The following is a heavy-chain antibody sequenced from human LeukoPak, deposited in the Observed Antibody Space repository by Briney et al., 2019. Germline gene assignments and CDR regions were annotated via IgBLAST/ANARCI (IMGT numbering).Heavy chain of an antibody. Sequence: ASVKVSCKASGYTFNGYYMHWVRQAPGQGLEWMGRINPNSGGTNYAQQFQGRVTMTRDTSISTAYMELSRLRSDDTAVYYCARGIAAAGWFDPWGQGTLVTVSS. D-gene: IGHD6-13*01. CDR1: GYTFNGYY. J-gene: IGHJ5*02. CDR3: ARGIAAAGWFDP. V-gene: IGHV1-2*06. CDR2: INPNSGGT.